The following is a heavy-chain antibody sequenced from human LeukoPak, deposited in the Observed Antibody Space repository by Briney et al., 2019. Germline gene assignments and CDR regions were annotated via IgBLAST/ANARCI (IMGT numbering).Heavy chain of an antibody. CDR2: IYYSGST. CDR1: GGSISSYY. V-gene: IGHV4-59*01. CDR3: AREGRLLWFGESTADAFDI. Sequence: PSETLSLTCTVFGGSISSYYWSWIRQPPGKGLEWIGYIYYSGSTNYNPSLKSRVTISVDTSKNQFSLKLSSVTAADTAVYYCAREGRLLWFGESTADAFDIWGQGTMVTVSS. J-gene: IGHJ3*02. D-gene: IGHD3-10*01.